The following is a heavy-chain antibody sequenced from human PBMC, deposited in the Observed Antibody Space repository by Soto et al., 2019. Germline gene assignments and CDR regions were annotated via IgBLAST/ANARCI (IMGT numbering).Heavy chain of an antibody. CDR3: AKLAGVVVKRNWFDP. CDR2: ISGSDGST. D-gene: IGHD3-22*01. CDR1: GFTFSSYA. V-gene: IGHV3-23*01. Sequence: EGSLRLSCAASGFTFSSYAMSWVRQAPGKGLEWVSAISGSDGSTYYADSVKGRFTISRDNSKNTLYLQMNSLRAEDTAVYYCAKLAGVVVKRNWFDPWGQGTLVTVSS. J-gene: IGHJ5*02.